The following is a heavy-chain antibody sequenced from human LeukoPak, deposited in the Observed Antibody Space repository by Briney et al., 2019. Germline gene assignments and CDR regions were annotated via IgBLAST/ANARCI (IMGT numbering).Heavy chain of an antibody. J-gene: IGHJ6*03. Sequence: ASVKVSCKASGYTFTSYGISWVRQAPGQGLEWMGWISAYNGNTNYAQKLQGRVTMTTDTSTSTAYMELRSLRSDDTAVYYCARTPQSGYYVSYYYYYMDVWGKGTTVTVSS. V-gene: IGHV1-18*01. CDR3: ARTPQSGYYVSYYYYYMDV. CDR1: GYTFTSYG. D-gene: IGHD3-22*01. CDR2: ISAYNGNT.